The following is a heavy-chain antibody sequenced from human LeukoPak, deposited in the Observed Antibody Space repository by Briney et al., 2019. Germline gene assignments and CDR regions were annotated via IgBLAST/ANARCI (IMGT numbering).Heavy chain of an antibody. CDR3: ARALELYYWYFDL. CDR1: GGSISSYY. Sequence: SETLSLTCTVSGGSISSYYWSWIRQPPGKGLEWIGYIYYSGSTNYNPSLKSRVTISVDTSKNQFSLKLSCVIAADTAVYYCARALELYYWYFDLWGRGTLVTVSS. D-gene: IGHD1-26*01. J-gene: IGHJ2*01. CDR2: IYYSGST. V-gene: IGHV4-59*01.